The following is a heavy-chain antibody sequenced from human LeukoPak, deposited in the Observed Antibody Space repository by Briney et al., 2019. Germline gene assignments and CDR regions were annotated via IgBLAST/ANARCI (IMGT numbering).Heavy chain of an antibody. J-gene: IGHJ6*03. Sequence: GGSLSLSCAASGFTFSSYAMSWVRQAPGKGLEWVSAISGSGGSTYYADSVKGRFTISRDNSKNTLYLQMNSLRAEDTAVYYCAKGQQLASYYYYYYMDVWGKGTTVTVSS. CDR3: AKGQQLASYYYYYYMDV. D-gene: IGHD6-13*01. CDR2: ISGSGGST. CDR1: GFTFSSYA. V-gene: IGHV3-23*01.